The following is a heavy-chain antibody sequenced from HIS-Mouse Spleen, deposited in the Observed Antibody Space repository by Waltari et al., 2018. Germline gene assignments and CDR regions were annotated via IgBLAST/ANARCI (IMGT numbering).Heavy chain of an antibody. D-gene: IGHD3-3*01. V-gene: IGHV4-30-2*01. CDR2: IYHSGST. Sequence: QLQLQESGSGLVKPSQTLSLTCAVSGGPISSGGYSWRWIRQPPGKGLEWIGYIYHSGSTYYNPSLKSRVTISVDRSKNQFSLKLSSVTAADTAVYYCARTIFGGRFDPWGQGTLVTVSS. CDR3: ARTIFGGRFDP. CDR1: GGPISSGGYS. J-gene: IGHJ5*02.